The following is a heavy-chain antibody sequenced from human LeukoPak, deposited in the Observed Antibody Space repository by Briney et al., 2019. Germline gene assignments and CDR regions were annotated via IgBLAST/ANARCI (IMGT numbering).Heavy chain of an antibody. CDR2: IRYDGSNK. V-gene: IGHV3-30*02. D-gene: IGHD3-10*01. Sequence: SCKASGYTFTGYYMHWVRQAPGKGLEWVAFIRYDGSNKYYADSVKGRFTISRDNSKNTLYLQMNSLRAEDAAVYYCAKDTRGDYGWDFDYWGQGTLVTVSS. J-gene: IGHJ4*02. CDR3: AKDTRGDYGWDFDY. CDR1: GYTFTGYY.